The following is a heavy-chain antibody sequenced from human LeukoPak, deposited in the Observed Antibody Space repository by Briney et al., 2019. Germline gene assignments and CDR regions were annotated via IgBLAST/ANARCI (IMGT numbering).Heavy chain of an antibody. CDR2: ISYDGSNK. V-gene: IGHV3-30*04. Sequence: GGSLRLSCAASGFTFSSYAMHWVRQAPGKGLEWVAVISYDGSNKYYADSVKGRFTISRDNSKNTLYLQMNSLRAEDTALYHCARGPLFGEFKGFDPWGQGTLVTVSS. J-gene: IGHJ5*01. D-gene: IGHD3-10*01. CDR3: ARGPLFGEFKGFDP. CDR1: GFTFSSYA.